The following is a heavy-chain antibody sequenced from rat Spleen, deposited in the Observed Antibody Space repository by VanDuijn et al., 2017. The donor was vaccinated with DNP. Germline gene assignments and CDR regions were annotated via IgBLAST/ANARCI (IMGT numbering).Heavy chain of an antibody. J-gene: IGHJ2*01. CDR3: ARHVLYTTDYYGYFDY. Sequence: EVQLVESGGGLVQPGRSLKLSCAASGFTFSNYYMAWVRQAPKKGLEWVATISTSGSRIYYPDSVTGRLTISRDNARSILYLQMNSLKSEDTATYYCARHVLYTTDYYGYFDYWGQGVMVTVSS. D-gene: IGHD1-6*01. CDR2: ISTSGSRI. CDR1: GFTFSNYY. V-gene: IGHV5-25*01.